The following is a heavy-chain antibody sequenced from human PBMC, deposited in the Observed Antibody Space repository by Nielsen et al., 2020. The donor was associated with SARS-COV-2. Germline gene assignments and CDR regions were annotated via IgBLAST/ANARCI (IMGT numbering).Heavy chain of an antibody. Sequence: WIRQPPGKGLEWIGYIYYSGSTYYSPSLKSRVTISVDTSKNQFSLKLSSVTAADTAVYYCARVERVTMIVVVMQGYFQHWGQGTLVTVSS. CDR2: IYYSGST. J-gene: IGHJ1*01. CDR3: ARVERVTMIVVVMQGYFQH. D-gene: IGHD3-22*01. V-gene: IGHV4-30-2*04.